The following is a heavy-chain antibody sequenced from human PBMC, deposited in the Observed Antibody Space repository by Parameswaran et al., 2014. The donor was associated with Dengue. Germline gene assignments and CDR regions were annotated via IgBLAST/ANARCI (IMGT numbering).Heavy chain of an antibody. J-gene: IGHJ6*02. Sequence: WIRQPPGKGLEWVSYISSSSSTIYYADSVKGRFTISRDNAKNSLYLQMNSLRDEDTAVYYCASIAFRVGIRDVWGQGTTVTVSS. CDR3: ASIAFRVGIRDV. D-gene: IGHD3-3*02. V-gene: IGHV3-48*02. CDR2: ISSSSSTI.